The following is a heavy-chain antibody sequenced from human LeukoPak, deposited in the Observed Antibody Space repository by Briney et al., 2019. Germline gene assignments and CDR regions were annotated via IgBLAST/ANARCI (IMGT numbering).Heavy chain of an antibody. V-gene: IGHV3-30*18. CDR1: GFTFSSYG. CDR2: ISYDGSNK. J-gene: IGHJ4*02. D-gene: IGHD1-26*01. CDR3: AKDTYSIYRYSGSYPDY. Sequence: PGGSLRLSCAASGFTFSSYGMHWVRQAPGKGLEWVAVISYDGSNKYYADSVKGRFTISRDNSKNTLYLQMNSLRAEDTAVYYCAKDTYSIYRYSGSYPDYWGQGTLVTVSS.